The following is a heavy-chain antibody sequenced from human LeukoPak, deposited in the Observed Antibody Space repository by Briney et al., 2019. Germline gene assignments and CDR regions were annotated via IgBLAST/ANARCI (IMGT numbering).Heavy chain of an antibody. Sequence: SVKVSCKASGGTFISYAISWVRQAPGQGLEWMGGIIPVFGTANYAQKFQGRVTITADESTSTAYMELSSLRSEDTAVYYCARAYYYDSSGYYGYWGQGTLVTVSS. V-gene: IGHV1-69*13. D-gene: IGHD3-22*01. CDR3: ARAYYYDSSGYYGY. CDR1: GGTFISYA. CDR2: IIPVFGTA. J-gene: IGHJ4*02.